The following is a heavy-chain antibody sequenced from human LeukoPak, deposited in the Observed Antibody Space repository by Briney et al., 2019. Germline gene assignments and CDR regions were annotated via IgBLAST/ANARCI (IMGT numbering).Heavy chain of an antibody. CDR3: ARSGWYGSGSYYDRNFDY. J-gene: IGHJ4*02. CDR1: GGSFSGYY. Sequence: SETLSLTCAVYGGSFSGYYWGWIRQPPGKGLEWIGSTYYSGSTYYNPSLKSRVTISVDTSKNQFSLKLSSVTAADTAVYYCARSGWYGSGSYYDRNFDYWGQGTLVTVSS. CDR2: TYYSGST. D-gene: IGHD3-10*01. V-gene: IGHV4-39*01.